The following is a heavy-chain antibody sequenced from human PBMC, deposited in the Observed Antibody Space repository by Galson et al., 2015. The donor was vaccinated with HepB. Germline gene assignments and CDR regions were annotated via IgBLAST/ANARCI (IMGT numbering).Heavy chain of an antibody. CDR3: AKSMRRDTAMIGYSYGMDV. Sequence: SLRLSCAASGFTFSSYAMSWVRQAPGKGLEWVSAISGSGGSTYYADSVKGRFTISRDNSKNTLYLQMNSLRAEDTAVYYCAKSMRRDTAMIGYSYGMDVWGQGTTVTVSS. J-gene: IGHJ6*02. CDR1: GFTFSSYA. CDR2: ISGSGGST. V-gene: IGHV3-23*01. D-gene: IGHD5-18*01.